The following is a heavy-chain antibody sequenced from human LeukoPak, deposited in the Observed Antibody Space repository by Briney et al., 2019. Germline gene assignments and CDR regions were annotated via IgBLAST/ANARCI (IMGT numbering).Heavy chain of an antibody. CDR1: GGSISSSIYY. CDR2: IYYSGST. Sequence: SETLSLTCTVSGGSISSSIYYWGWIRQPPGKGLEWIGSIYYSGSTYYNPSLKSRVTISVDTSKNHFSLKLSSVTAADTAVYYCARDGYYDSSGYYPFSYWGQGTLVTVSS. V-gene: IGHV4-39*07. D-gene: IGHD3-22*01. J-gene: IGHJ4*02. CDR3: ARDGYYDSSGYYPFSY.